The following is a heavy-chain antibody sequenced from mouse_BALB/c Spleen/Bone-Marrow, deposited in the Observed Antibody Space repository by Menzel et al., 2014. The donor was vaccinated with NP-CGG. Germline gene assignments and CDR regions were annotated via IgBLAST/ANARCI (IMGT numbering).Heavy chain of an antibody. Sequence: VQLQQSGAELVKPGASVKLSCTASGFNIKDTYMHWVKQRPEQGLEWLLRIDPANGNTKYDPKFQGKATITADTSSNTAYLQLSSLTSEDTAVYYCARWEYYAMDYWGQGTSVTGSS. CDR1: GFNIKDTY. V-gene: IGHV14-3*02. D-gene: IGHD4-1*01. J-gene: IGHJ4*01. CDR3: ARWEYYAMDY. CDR2: IDPANGNT.